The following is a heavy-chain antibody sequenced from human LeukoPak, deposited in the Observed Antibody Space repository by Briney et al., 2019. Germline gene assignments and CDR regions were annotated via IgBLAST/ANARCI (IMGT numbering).Heavy chain of an antibody. CDR1: GYTFTGYY. Sequence: ASVKVSCKASGYTFTGYYMHWVRQAPGQGLEWMGRINPNNGGTNYAQKFQGRVTMTGDTSISTVYMELSSLRSEDTAVYYCARDRGRITIFGVVENWFDPWGQGTLVTVSS. D-gene: IGHD3-3*01. V-gene: IGHV1-2*06. J-gene: IGHJ5*02. CDR2: INPNNGGT. CDR3: ARDRGRITIFGVVENWFDP.